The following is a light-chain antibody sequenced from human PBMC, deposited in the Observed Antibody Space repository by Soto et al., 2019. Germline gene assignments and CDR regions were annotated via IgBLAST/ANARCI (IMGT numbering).Light chain of an antibody. J-gene: IGKJ5*01. Sequence: DIQMTQSPSTLSASVGDTVTVTCRAIQSVSGWLAWYQQKAGEAPKILIYDASALQSGVPSRFSGSESGTDFTLTISSLQPEDLATYYCPQANSFTPTFGQGTRREIK. V-gene: IGKV1-5*01. CDR3: PQANSFTPT. CDR2: DAS. CDR1: QSVSGW.